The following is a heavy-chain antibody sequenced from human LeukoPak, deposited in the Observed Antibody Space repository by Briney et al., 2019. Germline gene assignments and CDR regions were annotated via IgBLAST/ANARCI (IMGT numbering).Heavy chain of an antibody. V-gene: IGHV3-30*02. D-gene: IGHD3-22*01. CDR2: IRFDGSNT. CDR1: RFTFSNYA. CDR3: AKWNYYDSSGYLDY. J-gene: IGHJ4*02. Sequence: PGGSLRLSCAASRFTFSNYAMHWVRQAPGKGLEWVAFIRFDGSNTYYADSVKGRFTVSRDNSKNTLYLQMNSLRAEDTAVYYCAKWNYYDSSGYLDYWGQGTLVTVSS.